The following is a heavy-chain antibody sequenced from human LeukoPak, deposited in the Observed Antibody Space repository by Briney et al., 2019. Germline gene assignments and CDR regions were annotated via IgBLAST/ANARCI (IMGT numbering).Heavy chain of an antibody. CDR1: GGTFSSYA. Sequence: GASVNVSCKASGGTFSSYAISWVRQAPGQGLEWMGGIIPIFGTANYAQKFQGRVTITADESTSTAYMELSSQRSEDTAVYYCARDLEYYDSSGYYPNFDYWGQGTLVTVSS. J-gene: IGHJ4*02. D-gene: IGHD3-22*01. V-gene: IGHV1-69*13. CDR2: IIPIFGTA. CDR3: ARDLEYYDSSGYYPNFDY.